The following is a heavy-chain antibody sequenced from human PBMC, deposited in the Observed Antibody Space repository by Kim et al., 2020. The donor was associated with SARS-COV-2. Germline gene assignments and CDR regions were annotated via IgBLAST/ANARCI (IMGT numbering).Heavy chain of an antibody. Sequence: ASVKVSCKASGYTFTSYAMNWVRQAPGQGLEWMGWINTNTGNPTYAQGFTGRFVFSLDTSVSTAYLQISSLKAEDTAVYYCARDGLLWFGELYYYYMDVWGKGSTVTVSS. D-gene: IGHD3-10*01. CDR2: INTNTGNP. CDR1: GYTFTSYA. J-gene: IGHJ6*03. V-gene: IGHV7-4-1*02. CDR3: ARDGLLWFGELYYYYMDV.